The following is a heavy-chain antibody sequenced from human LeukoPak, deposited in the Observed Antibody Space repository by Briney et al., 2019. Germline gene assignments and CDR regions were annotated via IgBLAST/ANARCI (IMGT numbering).Heavy chain of an antibody. Sequence: SETLSLTCTVSGGSISSSNYFWGWIRQPPGKGLEWIGSIYYSGSTYYNPSLKSRVTISVDTSKNQFSLKLSSVTAADTAVYYCARAYGSVWPGDYWGQGSLVTVSS. V-gene: IGHV4-39*07. CDR2: IYYSGST. CDR3: ARAYGSVWPGDY. J-gene: IGHJ4*02. D-gene: IGHD3-10*01. CDR1: GGSISSSNYF.